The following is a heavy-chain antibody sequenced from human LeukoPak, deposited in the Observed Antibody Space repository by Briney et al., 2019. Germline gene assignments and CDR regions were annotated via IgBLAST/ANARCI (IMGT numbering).Heavy chain of an antibody. V-gene: IGHV3-53*01. Sequence: GGSLRLSCAASGFTVSTKYMNWVRQAPGKGLEWVSIIYSGGTTYYADSVKGRFTISRDSSKNTLSLQMPSLRAEVTAVYFCARLGDHFHWNLDLWGRGTLVTVSS. J-gene: IGHJ2*01. CDR3: ARLGDHFHWNLDL. D-gene: IGHD3-3*02. CDR1: GFTVSTKY. CDR2: IYSGGTT.